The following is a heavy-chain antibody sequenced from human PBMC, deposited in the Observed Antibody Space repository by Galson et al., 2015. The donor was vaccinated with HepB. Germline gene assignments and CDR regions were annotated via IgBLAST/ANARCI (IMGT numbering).Heavy chain of an antibody. CDR2: FDPEDGET. CDR3: ATAGGYYYDSSGFLDY. D-gene: IGHD3-22*01. V-gene: IGHV1-24*01. Sequence: SCKVSGYTLTELSMHWVRQAPGKGLEWMGGFDPEDGETIYAQKFQGRVTMTEDTSTDTAYMELSSLRSEDTAVYYCATAGGYYYDSSGFLDYWGQGTLVTVSS. CDR1: GYTLTELS. J-gene: IGHJ4*02.